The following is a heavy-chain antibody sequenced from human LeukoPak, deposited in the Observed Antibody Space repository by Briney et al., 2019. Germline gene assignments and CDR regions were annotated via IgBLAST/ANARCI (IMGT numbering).Heavy chain of an antibody. V-gene: IGHV5-10-1*01. D-gene: IGHD6-6*01. Sequence: GGSLRISCKGYGYIFTSYWITWVRQMPGKGLEWMGTIDPTDSYTNYSPSFQGHVTISTDKSISTAYLQWSSLKASDTAIYYCARRGRSSSNFDFWGQGTLVTVSS. CDR1: GYIFTSYW. CDR3: ARRGRSSSNFDF. J-gene: IGHJ4*02. CDR2: IDPTDSYT.